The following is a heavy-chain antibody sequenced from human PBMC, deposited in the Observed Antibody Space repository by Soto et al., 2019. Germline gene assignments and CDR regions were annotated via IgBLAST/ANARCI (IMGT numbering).Heavy chain of an antibody. V-gene: IGHV4-31*03. CDR3: ARGDAAMARFDY. Sequence: QVQLQESGPGLVKPSQTLSLTCTVSGGSISSGGYYWSWIRQHPGKGLEWIGYIYYSGSTYYNPSLKSRVTISVDTSKNQFSLKLSSVTAVDTAVYYCARGDAAMARFDYWGQGTLVTVSS. CDR1: GGSISSGGYY. CDR2: IYYSGST. J-gene: IGHJ4*02. D-gene: IGHD5-18*01.